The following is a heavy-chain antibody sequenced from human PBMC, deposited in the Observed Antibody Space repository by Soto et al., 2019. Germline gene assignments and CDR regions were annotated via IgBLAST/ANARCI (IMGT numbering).Heavy chain of an antibody. CDR3: ARHGGYYFDY. CDR1: SGSFSGYY. J-gene: IGHJ4*01. D-gene: IGHD3-16*01. V-gene: IGHV4-34*01. Sequence: QVQLQQWGAGLLKPSETLSLTCAVYSGSFSGYYWSWIRQPPGKGLEWIGELYQGLSIIYNPSLESRVTISGDSSKNQFSXKLXXXXXXXXXXXXCARHGGYYFDY. CDR2: LYQGLSI.